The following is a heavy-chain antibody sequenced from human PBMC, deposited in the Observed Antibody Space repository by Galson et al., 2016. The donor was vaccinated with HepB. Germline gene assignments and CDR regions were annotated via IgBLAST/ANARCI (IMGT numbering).Heavy chain of an antibody. J-gene: IGHJ4*02. V-gene: IGHV3-30*01. Sequence: SLRLSCAASGFTFKDYPMHWVRQAPGKGLHWVASISHDGRDAFYADSLKGRFAISRDNSKNMLYVQITGLRGDDTAVYYCASGKAWCGVNVKAFFNWGQGTLVSVSS. CDR3: ASGKAWCGVNVKAFFN. CDR1: GFTFKDYP. D-gene: IGHD2-8*02. CDR2: ISHDGRDA.